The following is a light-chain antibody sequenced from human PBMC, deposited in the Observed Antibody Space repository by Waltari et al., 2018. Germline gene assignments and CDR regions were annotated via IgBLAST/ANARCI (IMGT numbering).Light chain of an antibody. J-gene: IGKJ5*01. Sequence: AMQLTQSPSSLSASIGDRVTISCRASQGIRSGLAWYQQKPGQPPKRLIYDASTLDSGVPSRFSGSGSGTDFTLTISSLQPEDFATYYCQQCLTYPQAFGQGTRLEIK. CDR1: QGIRSG. CDR3: QQCLTYPQA. CDR2: DAS. V-gene: IGKV1-13*02.